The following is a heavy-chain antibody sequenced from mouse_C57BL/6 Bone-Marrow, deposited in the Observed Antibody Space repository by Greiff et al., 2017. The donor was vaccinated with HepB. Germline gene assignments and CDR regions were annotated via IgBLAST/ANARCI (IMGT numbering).Heavy chain of an antibody. J-gene: IGHJ4*01. CDR2: INPSSGYT. V-gene: IGHV1-7*01. D-gene: IGHD5-1-1*01. Sequence: VQGVESGAELAKPGASVKLSCKASGYTFTSYWMHWVKQRPGQGLEWIGYINPSSGYTKYNQKFKDKATLTADKSSSTAYMQLSSLTYEDSAVYYCAIPYAMDYWGQGTSVTVSS. CDR1: GYTFTSYW. CDR3: AIPYAMDY.